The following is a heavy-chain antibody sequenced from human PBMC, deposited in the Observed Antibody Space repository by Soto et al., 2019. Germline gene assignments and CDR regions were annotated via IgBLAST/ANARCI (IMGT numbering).Heavy chain of an antibody. D-gene: IGHD1-20*01. CDR1: GFTFSSYG. Sequence: QVQLVESGGGVVQPGRSLRLSCAASGFTFSSYGMHWVRQAPGKGLEWVAVISYDGSNKYYADSVKGRFTISRDNSKNTLYLQMNSLRAEDTAVYYCAKVRDNWIGGGGMDVWGQGTTVTVSS. CDR3: AKVRDNWIGGGGMDV. V-gene: IGHV3-30*18. CDR2: ISYDGSNK. J-gene: IGHJ6*02.